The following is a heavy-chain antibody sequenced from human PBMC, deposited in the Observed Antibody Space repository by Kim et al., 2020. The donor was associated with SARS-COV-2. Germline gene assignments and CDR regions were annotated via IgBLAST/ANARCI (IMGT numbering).Heavy chain of an antibody. CDR1: GFTFSNYA. J-gene: IGHJ4*02. CDR2: ISGSAGST. Sequence: GGSLRLSCAASGFTFSNYAMSWVRQAPGKGLEWVSGISGSAGSTYYADSVKGRFTMFRDNSKNTLYLQMNSLRAEDTAIYYCAKDFITMVRGVIMPFDYWGQGTLVTVSS. CDR3: AKDFITMVRGVIMPFDY. V-gene: IGHV3-23*01. D-gene: IGHD3-10*01.